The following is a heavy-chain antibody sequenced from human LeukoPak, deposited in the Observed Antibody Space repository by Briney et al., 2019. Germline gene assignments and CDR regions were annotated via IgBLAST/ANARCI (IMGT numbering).Heavy chain of an antibody. CDR3: ARDRFTGYSHGYFQH. V-gene: IGHV1-69*05. D-gene: IGHD3-9*01. Sequence: GASVKVSCKASGGIFSSYAISWVRQAPGQGLEWMGRIIPIFGTANYAQIFQDRVTITTDESTSTAYMELSSLRFEDTAVYYCARDRFTGYSHGYFQHWGQGTLVTVSS. CDR2: IIPIFGTA. J-gene: IGHJ1*01. CDR1: GGIFSSYA.